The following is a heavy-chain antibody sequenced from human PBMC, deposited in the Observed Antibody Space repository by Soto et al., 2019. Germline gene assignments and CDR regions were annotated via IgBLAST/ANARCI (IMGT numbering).Heavy chain of an antibody. V-gene: IGHV4-4*02. Sequence: QVQLQESGPGLVKPSRTLSLTCAVSNDSITSTNWWSWVRQHPGKGLEWIGEIFHSGSTNYNPSLKSRVSISVDKSKNQFSLKLSSVTAADTAVYFCAREIYGDYGSYYYYYMDVWGKGTTVTVSS. CDR3: AREIYGDYGSYYYYYMDV. D-gene: IGHD4-17*01. J-gene: IGHJ6*03. CDR1: NDSITSTNW. CDR2: IFHSGST.